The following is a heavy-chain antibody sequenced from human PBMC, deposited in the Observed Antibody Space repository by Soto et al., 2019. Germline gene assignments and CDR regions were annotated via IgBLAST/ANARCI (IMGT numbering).Heavy chain of an antibody. CDR3: AKEFGEHWLPDY. J-gene: IGHJ4*02. D-gene: IGHD3-10*01. CDR2: ISGSGGNT. CDR1: GFTFTTYA. Sequence: EVQLLESGGGLIQPGGSLRLSCAASGFTFTTYAMSWVRQAPGKGLEWVSAISGSGGNTYYADSVKGRFNISRDNSTNTVHLQMNILRVDDTAVYYCAKEFGEHWLPDYLGQGTLVTVSS. V-gene: IGHV3-23*01.